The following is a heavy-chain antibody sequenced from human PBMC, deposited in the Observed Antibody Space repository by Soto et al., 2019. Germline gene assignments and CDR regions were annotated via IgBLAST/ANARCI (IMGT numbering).Heavy chain of an antibody. CDR3: ARLGYCSSTSCYTAYYYYYYMDV. CDR2: IYYSGST. V-gene: IGHV4-59*08. J-gene: IGHJ6*03. Sequence: SETLSLTCTVSGGSISSYYWSWIRQPPGKGLEWIGYIYYSGSTNYNPSIKSRVTISVDTSKNQFSLKLSSVTAADTAVYYFARLGYCSSTSCYTAYYYYYYMDVWGKGTTVTVSS. D-gene: IGHD2-2*01. CDR1: GGSISSYY.